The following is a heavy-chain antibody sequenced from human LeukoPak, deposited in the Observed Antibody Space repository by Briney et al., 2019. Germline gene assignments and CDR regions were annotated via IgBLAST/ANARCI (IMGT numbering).Heavy chain of an antibody. D-gene: IGHD5-12*01. CDR2: ISYDGSNK. CDR3: AKDGSGYDRPDY. V-gene: IGHV3-30*18. J-gene: IGHJ4*02. CDR1: GFTFSSYG. Sequence: PGGSLRLSCAASGFTFSSYGMHWVRQAPGKGLEWVAVISYDGSNKYYADSVKGRFTISRDNSKNTLYLQMNSLRAEDTAVYYCAKDGSGYDRPDYWGQGTLVTVSS.